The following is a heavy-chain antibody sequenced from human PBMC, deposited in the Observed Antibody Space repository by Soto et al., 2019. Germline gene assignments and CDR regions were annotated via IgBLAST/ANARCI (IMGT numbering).Heavy chain of an antibody. D-gene: IGHD1-7*01. V-gene: IGHV4-31*03. CDR2: IYYNGGA. Sequence: QVQLQESGPGLVKPSQTLSLTCTVSGDSISSGGYYWDWIRQHPGKGLEWIGYIYYNGGAYYSPSLRGRVVISLDRAETQFSLRLSSVTAADTAVYYCARVKRGTTRRACDSWGEGTLVTVSS. J-gene: IGHJ4*02. CDR3: ARVKRGTTRRACDS. CDR1: GDSISSGGYY.